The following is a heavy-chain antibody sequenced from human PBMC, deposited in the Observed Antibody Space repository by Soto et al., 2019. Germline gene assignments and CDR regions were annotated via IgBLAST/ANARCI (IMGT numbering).Heavy chain of an antibody. CDR3: ARGGSLNWYFDL. D-gene: IGHD1-26*01. CDR1: GFTFGSYW. J-gene: IGHJ2*01. Sequence: EVQLVESGGGLVQPGGSLRLSFAASGFTFGSYWMHWVGQAPGKGLVWVSRINSDGSSPSYADSVKGRFTISRDNAKNTLYLQMNSLRAEDTAVYYCARGGSLNWYFDLWGRGTLVTVSS. CDR2: INSDGSSP. V-gene: IGHV3-74*01.